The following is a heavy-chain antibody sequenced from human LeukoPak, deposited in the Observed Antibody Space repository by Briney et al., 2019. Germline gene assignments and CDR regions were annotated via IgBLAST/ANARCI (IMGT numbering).Heavy chain of an antibody. D-gene: IGHD1-26*01. Sequence: GGSLRLSCAASGFTFSSYEMNWVRQAPGKGLEWVSYISSSGSTIYYADSVKGRFTISRDNAKNSLYLQMNSLRAEDTAVYYCARDRVGATVNFDYWDQGTLVTVSS. CDR2: ISSSGSTI. CDR1: GFTFSSYE. J-gene: IGHJ4*02. CDR3: ARDRVGATVNFDY. V-gene: IGHV3-48*03.